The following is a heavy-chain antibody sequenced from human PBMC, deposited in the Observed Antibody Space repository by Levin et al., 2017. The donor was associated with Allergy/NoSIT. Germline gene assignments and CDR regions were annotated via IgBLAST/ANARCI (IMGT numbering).Heavy chain of an antibody. CDR2: INWNGGST. CDR3: ARTPMTTVTATYFDY. V-gene: IGHV3-20*04. D-gene: IGHD4-17*01. Sequence: GGSLRLSCAASGFTFDDYGMSWVRQAPGKGLEWVSGINWNGGSTGYADSVKGRFTISRDNAKNSLYLQMNSLRAEDTALYYCARTPMTTVTATYFDYWGQGTLVTVSS. J-gene: IGHJ4*02. CDR1: GFTFDDYG.